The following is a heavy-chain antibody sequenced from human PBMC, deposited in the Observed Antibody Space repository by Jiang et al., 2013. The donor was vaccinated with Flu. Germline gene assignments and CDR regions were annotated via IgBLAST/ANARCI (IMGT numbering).Heavy chain of an antibody. CDR2: ISASGSTI. D-gene: IGHD3-9*01. V-gene: IGHV3-48*01. CDR3: ARDLTGWYYYYGMDV. J-gene: IGHJ6*02. Sequence: EWISYISASGSTIYYADSVKGRFTISRDNSKNTLYLQMNSPRAEDTAVYYCARDLTGWYYYYGMDVWGQGTTVTVSS.